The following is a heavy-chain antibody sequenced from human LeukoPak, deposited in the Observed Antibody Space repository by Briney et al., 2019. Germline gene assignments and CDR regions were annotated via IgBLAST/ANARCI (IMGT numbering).Heavy chain of an antibody. CDR2: IYYSGST. Sequence: PSETLSLTCTVSGGSNSSSSYYWGWIRQPPGKGLEWIGSIYYSGSTYYNPSLKSRVTISVDTSKNQFSLKLSSVTAADTAVYYCARHVLLWFGERSYFDYWGQGTLVTVSS. CDR1: GGSNSSSSYY. J-gene: IGHJ4*02. CDR3: ARHVLLWFGERSYFDY. D-gene: IGHD3-10*01. V-gene: IGHV4-39*01.